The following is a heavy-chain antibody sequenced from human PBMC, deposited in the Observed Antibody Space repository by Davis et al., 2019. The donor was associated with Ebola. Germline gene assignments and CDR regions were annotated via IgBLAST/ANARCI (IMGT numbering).Heavy chain of an antibody. Sequence: ASVKVSCKASGYTFSSYGISWVRQAPGQGRQWMGWISAYNGITNYAQELQGRVSMTTDTSTGTAYMELRSLRSDDTAVYFCARTSIVGTTTTASDIWGQGTKVTVSS. CDR3: ARTSIVGTTTTASDI. V-gene: IGHV1-18*01. CDR1: GYTFSSYG. J-gene: IGHJ3*02. CDR2: ISAYNGIT. D-gene: IGHD1-26*01.